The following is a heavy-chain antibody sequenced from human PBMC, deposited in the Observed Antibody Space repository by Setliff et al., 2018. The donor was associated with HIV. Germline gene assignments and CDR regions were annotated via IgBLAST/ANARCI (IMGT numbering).Heavy chain of an antibody. CDR3: ARGRAVAGSESFDY. Sequence: SETLSLTCAVYGASLGGYYCSWIRQPPGKGLEWIGEISHSGSTNYSPSLKSRATISVDTSKNQFSLNLSSVTAADTAVYYCARGRAVAGSESFDYWGQGTLVTVSS. CDR1: GASLGGYY. CDR2: ISHSGST. J-gene: IGHJ4*02. V-gene: IGHV4-34*01. D-gene: IGHD6-19*01.